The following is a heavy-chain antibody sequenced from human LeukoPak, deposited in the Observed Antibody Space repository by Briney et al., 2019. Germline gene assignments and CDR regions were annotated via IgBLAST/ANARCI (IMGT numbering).Heavy chain of an antibody. Sequence: ASVQVSCKASGYTFTDHGVSWVRQAPGQGLEWMGWISAYDGKTKFDPKVQDRVTLTIDTSATTAFMDLRSLRFDDTAVYYCVRSSGRYSNLWGQGTLVIVSS. J-gene: IGHJ5*02. CDR2: ISAYDGKT. CDR3: VRSSGRYSNL. D-gene: IGHD1-26*01. V-gene: IGHV1-18*01. CDR1: GYTFTDHG.